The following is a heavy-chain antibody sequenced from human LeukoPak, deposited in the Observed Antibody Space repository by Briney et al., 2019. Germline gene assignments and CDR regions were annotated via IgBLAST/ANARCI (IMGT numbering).Heavy chain of an antibody. V-gene: IGHV1-18*01. CDR1: GYTFTSYG. CDR2: ISAYNGNT. Sequence: GASVKVSCKASGYTFTSYGISWVRQAPGQGLEWMGWISAYNGNTNYAQKLQGRVTMTTDTSTTTASIELRSLRSDDTAVYYCAVGWQQLVSYYWGQGTMVTVSS. D-gene: IGHD6-13*01. J-gene: IGHJ4*02. CDR3: AVGWQQLVSYY.